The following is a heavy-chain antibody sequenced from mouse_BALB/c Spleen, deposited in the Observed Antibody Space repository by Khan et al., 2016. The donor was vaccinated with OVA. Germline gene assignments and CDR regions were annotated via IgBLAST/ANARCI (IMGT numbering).Heavy chain of an antibody. CDR3: ARIYGSDFDY. CDR2: INPHIGET. CDR1: GYSFTGYF. D-gene: IGHD1-1*01. J-gene: IGHJ2*01. Sequence: EVQLQQSGPELVKPGASVKISCKASGYSFTGYFMHWVMQSHGKSLEWIGRINPHIGETFYNQKFKGTATLTVDESSSTAHMELRSLASEDSAVYFCARIYGSDFDYWGQGTTLTVSS. V-gene: IGHV1-20*02.